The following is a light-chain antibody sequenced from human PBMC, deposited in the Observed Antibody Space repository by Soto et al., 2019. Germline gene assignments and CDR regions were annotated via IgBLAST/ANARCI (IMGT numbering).Light chain of an antibody. CDR3: QQHGSSPIT. CDR1: QSVSSNY. Sequence: EIVLTQSPGTLSLSPGERATFSCRASQSVSSNYLAWYQQKPGQAPRLLIYGASTRATGIPDRFSGSVSGTDFTLTISRLEPEDFAVYYCQQHGSSPITFGQGTRLEIK. V-gene: IGKV3-20*01. J-gene: IGKJ5*01. CDR2: GAS.